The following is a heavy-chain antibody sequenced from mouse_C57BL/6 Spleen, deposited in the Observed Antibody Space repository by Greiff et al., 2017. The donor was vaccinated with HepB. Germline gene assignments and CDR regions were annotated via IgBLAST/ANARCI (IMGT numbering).Heavy chain of an antibody. CDR1: GYTFTDYN. CDR3: ARAGYDDSFYAMDY. CDR2: ITPNNGGT. J-gene: IGHJ4*01. Sequence: EVQLQQSGPELVKPGASVKISCKASGYTFTDYNMDWVKQSHGQSLEWIGDITPNNGGTNYNEKLKGKATMTVDKPSSTTYMELRSLTSADTAVYYCARAGYDDSFYAMDYWGQGTSVTVSS. V-gene: IGHV1-18*01. D-gene: IGHD2-13*01.